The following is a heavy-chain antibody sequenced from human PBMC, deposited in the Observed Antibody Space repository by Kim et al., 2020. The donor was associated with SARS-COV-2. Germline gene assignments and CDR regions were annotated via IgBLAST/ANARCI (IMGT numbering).Heavy chain of an antibody. Sequence: SETLSLTCTVSGGSISSYYWSWIRQPPGKGLEWIGYIYYSGSTNYNPSLKSRVTISVDTSKNQFSMKLSSVTAAETAVYYCARSDRFNYGDYYYYGMDV. CDR2: IYYSGST. D-gene: IGHD4-17*01. CDR3: ARSDRFNYGDYYYYGMDV. J-gene: IGHJ6*01. V-gene: IGHV4-59*01. CDR1: GGSISSYY.